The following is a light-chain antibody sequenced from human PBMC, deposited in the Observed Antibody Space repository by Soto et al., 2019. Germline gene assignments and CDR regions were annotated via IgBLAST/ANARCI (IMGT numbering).Light chain of an antibody. J-gene: IGLJ3*02. CDR3: GAWDDTGSGRWV. V-gene: IGLV1-44*01. CDR2: RTT. Sequence: QSALTQPPSASATPGQTITLSCTGTRSNIGNNIVTWYQQLPGAAPKVVVYRTTQRPSGVPDRFSGSKSGTSASLAITGLQPEDEADYYCGAWDDTGSGRWVFGGGTKVTVL. CDR1: RSNIGNNI.